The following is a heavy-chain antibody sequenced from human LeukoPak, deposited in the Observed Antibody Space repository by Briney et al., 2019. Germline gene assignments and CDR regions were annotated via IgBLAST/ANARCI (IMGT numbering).Heavy chain of an antibody. V-gene: IGHV4-39*01. D-gene: IGHD6-25*01. Sequence: PSETLSLTCTASGGSIRNDNHYWSWIRQPPGRGLEWVASIYDNENTYYSSSLKSRLTISVDTSENQFSLKLNSVTAADTAVYYCATLRSSGWPHVKTSWGEGTLVTVSS. CDR1: GGSIRNDNHY. J-gene: IGHJ5*02. CDR2: IYDNENT. CDR3: ATLRSSGWPHVKTS.